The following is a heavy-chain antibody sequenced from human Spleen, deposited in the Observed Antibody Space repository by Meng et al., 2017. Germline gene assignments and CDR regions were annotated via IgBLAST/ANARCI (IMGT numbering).Heavy chain of an antibody. CDR1: GYTFTSYA. J-gene: IGHJ4*02. V-gene: IGHV1-69*13. CDR2: IIPIFGTA. CDR3: ARLDGLLGGGNAPYYFDY. D-gene: IGHD4-23*01. Sequence: SVKVSCKASGYTFTSYAMNWVRQAPGQGLEWMGGIIPIFGTANYAQKFQGRVTITADESTSTAYMELSSLRSEDTAVYYCARLDGLLGGGNAPYYFDYWGQGTLVTVSS.